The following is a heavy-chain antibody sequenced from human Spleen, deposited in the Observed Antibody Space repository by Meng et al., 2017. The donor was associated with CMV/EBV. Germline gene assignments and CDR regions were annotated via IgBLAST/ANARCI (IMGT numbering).Heavy chain of an antibody. CDR1: GFTFSDYY. J-gene: IGHJ6*02. Sequence: GESLKISCAASGFTFSDYYMSWIRQAPGKGLEWVSVIYSAGSTYYADSVKGRFTISRANSKNTLYLQMNSLRAEDTAVYYCARGKRVAGGENGMDVWGQGTTVTVSS. D-gene: IGHD6-19*01. CDR2: IYSAGST. CDR3: ARGKRVAGGENGMDV. V-gene: IGHV3-66*02.